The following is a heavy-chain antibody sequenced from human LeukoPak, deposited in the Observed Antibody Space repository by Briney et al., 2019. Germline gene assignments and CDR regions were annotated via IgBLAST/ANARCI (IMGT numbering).Heavy chain of an antibody. D-gene: IGHD3-3*01. CDR3: ARKNYDFWSGYYYGMDV. J-gene: IGHJ6*02. CDR2: INAGNGNT. CDR1: GYTFTSYA. Sequence: ASVKVSCKASGYTFTSYAMHWVRQAPGQRLEWMGWINAGNGNTKYSQKFQGRVTITRDTSTSTAYMELRSLRSDDTAVYYCARKNYDFWSGYYYGMDVWGQGTTVTVSS. V-gene: IGHV1-3*01.